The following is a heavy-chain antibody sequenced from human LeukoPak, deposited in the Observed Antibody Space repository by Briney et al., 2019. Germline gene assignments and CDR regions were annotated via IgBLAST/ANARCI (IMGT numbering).Heavy chain of an antibody. J-gene: IGHJ6*04. CDR2: ISGSGGST. Sequence: GGSLRLSCAASGFTFSSYAMSWVRQAPGKGLEWVSAISGSGGSTYYADSVKGRFTISRGNFKNTLYLQMNSLRAEDTAVYYCAKGGSSGWSYYYYGMDVWGKGTTVTVSS. D-gene: IGHD6-19*01. CDR3: AKGGSSGWSYYYYGMDV. CDR1: GFTFSSYA. V-gene: IGHV3-23*01.